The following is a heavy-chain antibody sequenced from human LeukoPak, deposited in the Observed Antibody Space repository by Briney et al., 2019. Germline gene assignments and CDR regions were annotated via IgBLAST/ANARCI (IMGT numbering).Heavy chain of an antibody. CDR2: ISGSGGST. Sequence: GGSLRLSCAAPGFTFSSYAMSWVRQAPGKGLEWVSAISGSGGSTYYADPVKGRFTISRDNSKNTLYLQMNSLRAEDTAVYYCVGCGGDCYWSQGTLVTVSS. V-gene: IGHV3-23*01. J-gene: IGHJ4*02. CDR3: VGCGGDCY. CDR1: GFTFSSYA. D-gene: IGHD2-21*02.